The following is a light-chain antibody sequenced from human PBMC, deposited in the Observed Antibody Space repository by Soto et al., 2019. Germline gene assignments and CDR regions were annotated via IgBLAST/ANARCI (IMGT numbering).Light chain of an antibody. V-gene: IGKV3-20*01. CDR2: GAS. CDR3: QQYGSAIT. CDR1: QSVSSSY. Sequence: EIVLTQSPGTLSLSPGERATLSCRASQSVSSSYLAWYQQKPGQAPRLLIYGASSRATGIPDRFSGSGSGTDFTLTISRLEAEDFAVYYCQQYGSAITFCQGTRLEIK. J-gene: IGKJ5*01.